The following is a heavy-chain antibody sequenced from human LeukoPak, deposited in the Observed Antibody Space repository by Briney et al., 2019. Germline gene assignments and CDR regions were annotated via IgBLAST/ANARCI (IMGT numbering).Heavy chain of an antibody. CDR3: ARVWHSSGYYLYY. D-gene: IGHD3-22*01. CDR2: ISSSGSTI. CDR1: GFTFSSYE. J-gene: IGHJ4*02. V-gene: IGHV3-48*03. Sequence: PGGSLRLSCAASGFTFSSYEMNWVRQAPGKGLEWVSYISSSGSTIYYADSVKGRFTISRDNAKNSLYLQMNSLRAEDTAVYYCARVWHSSGYYLYYWGQGTLVTVSS.